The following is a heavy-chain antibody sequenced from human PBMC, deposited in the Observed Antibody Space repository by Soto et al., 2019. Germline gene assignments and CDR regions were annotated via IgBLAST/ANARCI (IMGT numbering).Heavy chain of an antibody. CDR1: GDTFTTYD. CDR2: INPNSGNI. V-gene: IGHV1-8*01. Sequence: ASVKVSCKASGDTFTTYDINWVRQATGHGLEWMGWINPNSGNIGYAQRFQGRVTMTRDTAIRTAYMEVSNLRSDDTAVYYCARGGASGSYYRLDYWGQGTLVTVSS. CDR3: ARGGASGSYYRLDY. D-gene: IGHD3-10*01. J-gene: IGHJ4*02.